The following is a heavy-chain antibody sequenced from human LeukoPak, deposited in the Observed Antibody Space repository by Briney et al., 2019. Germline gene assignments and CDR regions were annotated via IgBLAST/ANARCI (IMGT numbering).Heavy chain of an antibody. Sequence: GGSLRLSCAASGFTFSTYKMNRVRQAPGRGLEWVSSISSSSSDIYYADSVKGRFTISRDNAKNSLYLQMHSLRGEDTAVYFCARDGVISGVDYWGQGTLVTVSS. CDR3: ARDGVISGVDY. CDR1: GFTFSTYK. J-gene: IGHJ4*02. V-gene: IGHV3-21*06. CDR2: ISSSSSDI. D-gene: IGHD6-19*01.